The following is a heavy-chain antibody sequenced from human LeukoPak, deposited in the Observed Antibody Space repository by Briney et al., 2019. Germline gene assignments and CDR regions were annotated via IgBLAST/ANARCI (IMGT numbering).Heavy chain of an antibody. Sequence: ASETLSLTCAVYGGSFSGYYWSWIRQPPGKGLEWIGEINHSGSTNYNPSLKSRVTISVDTSKNQFSLKLSSVTAADTAVYYCARGVDVWGKGTTVTVSS. CDR1: GGSFSGYY. CDR2: INHSGST. V-gene: IGHV4-34*01. J-gene: IGHJ6*04. CDR3: ARGVDV.